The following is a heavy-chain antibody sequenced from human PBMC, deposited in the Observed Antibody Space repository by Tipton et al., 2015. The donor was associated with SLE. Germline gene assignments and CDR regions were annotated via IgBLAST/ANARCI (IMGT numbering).Heavy chain of an antibody. Sequence: LRLSCAVYGGSFSGYYWSWIRQPPGKGLEWIGEINHSGSINYNPSLKSRVTISVDTSKNQFSLKLSSVTAADTAVYYCARQGPLWYYYYYMDVWGKGTTVTVSS. CDR1: GGSFSGYY. CDR2: INHSGSI. V-gene: IGHV4-34*01. D-gene: IGHD3-10*01. CDR3: ARQGPLWYYYYYMDV. J-gene: IGHJ6*03.